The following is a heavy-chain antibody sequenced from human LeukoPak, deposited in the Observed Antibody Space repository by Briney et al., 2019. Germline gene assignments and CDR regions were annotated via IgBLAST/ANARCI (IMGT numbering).Heavy chain of an antibody. D-gene: IGHD5-18*01. Sequence: GGSLRLSCAASGFTFSTNAMSWVRQAPGKGLEWVSAISGSGSTYYADSVKGRFTISRDNSKNTLYLQMNSLRAEDTAVYYCAKDGRGGYSYGSYFDYWGQGTLVTVSS. CDR2: ISGSGST. V-gene: IGHV3-23*01. CDR1: GFTFSTNA. CDR3: AKDGRGGYSYGSYFDY. J-gene: IGHJ4*02.